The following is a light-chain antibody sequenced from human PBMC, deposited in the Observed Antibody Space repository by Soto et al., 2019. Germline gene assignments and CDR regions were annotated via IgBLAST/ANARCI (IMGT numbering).Light chain of an antibody. J-gene: IGKJ2*01. CDR1: QSVLYYSNNKNY. Sequence: DIVMTQSPDSLAVSLGERATINCKSSQSVLYYSNNKNYLAWFQQKPGQPPKLLIYWASTRESGVPDRFSGSESVADFTLTISSLQAEDVAVYYCQQYYSTPYTFGQGTKLDIK. CDR3: QQYYSTPYT. CDR2: WAS. V-gene: IGKV4-1*01.